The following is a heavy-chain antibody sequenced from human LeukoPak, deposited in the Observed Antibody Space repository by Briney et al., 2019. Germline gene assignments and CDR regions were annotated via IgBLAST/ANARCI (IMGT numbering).Heavy chain of an antibody. J-gene: IGHJ4*02. V-gene: IGHV1-69*05. CDR3: ARSSPHGYDDTSGYFDS. Sequence: SVTVSCKPSGGTFSTYAIHWVRQAPGQGLEWMGGIIPIFGTTNYAKNFQGRVTMSTGESSSTAYMELSSLRSEDTAVYYCARSSPHGYDDTSGYFDSWGQGTLVTVSS. D-gene: IGHD3-22*01. CDR2: IIPIFGTT. CDR1: GGTFSTYA.